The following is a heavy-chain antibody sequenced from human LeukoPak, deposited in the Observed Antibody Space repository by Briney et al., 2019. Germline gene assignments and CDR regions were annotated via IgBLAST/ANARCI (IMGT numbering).Heavy chain of an antibody. D-gene: IGHD3-10*01. CDR3: ARGHKTGLPGSDAFDI. J-gene: IGHJ3*02. CDR2: IYYSGST. Sequence: SETLSLTCTVSGGSISSSSYYWGWIRQPPGKGLEWIGSIYYSGSTNYNPSLKSRVTISVDTSKNQFSLKLSSVTAADTAVYYCARGHKTGLPGSDAFDIWGQGTMVTVSS. V-gene: IGHV4-39*07. CDR1: GGSISSSSYY.